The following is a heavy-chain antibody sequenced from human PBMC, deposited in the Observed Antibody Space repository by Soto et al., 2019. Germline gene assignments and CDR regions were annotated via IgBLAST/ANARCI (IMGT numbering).Heavy chain of an antibody. D-gene: IGHD3-10*01. V-gene: IGHV1-3*01. J-gene: IGHJ4*02. CDR1: GYTFTSYA. CDR3: ARDYYYGSGSYLRPRSYFDY. Sequence: ASVKVSCKASGYTFTSYAMHWVRQAPGQRLEWMGWINAGNGNTKYSQKFQGRVTITRDTSASTAYMELSSLRSEDTAVYYCARDYYYGSGSYLRPRSYFDYWGQGTLVTVSS. CDR2: INAGNGNT.